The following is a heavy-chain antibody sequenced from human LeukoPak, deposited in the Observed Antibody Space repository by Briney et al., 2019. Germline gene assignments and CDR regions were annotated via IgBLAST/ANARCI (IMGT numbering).Heavy chain of an antibody. J-gene: IGHJ4*02. CDR3: AREGPRGNSQFDY. V-gene: IGHV3-33*08. CDR2: IWYDGSNK. CDR1: GFTFSSYG. D-gene: IGHD2/OR15-2a*01. Sequence: GGSLRLSCAASGFTFSSYGMHRVRQAPGKGLEWVALIWYDGSNKYYADSVKGRLTISRDNSKNTLYLQMNSLRAEDTAVYYCAREGPRGNSQFDYWGQGTLVTVSS.